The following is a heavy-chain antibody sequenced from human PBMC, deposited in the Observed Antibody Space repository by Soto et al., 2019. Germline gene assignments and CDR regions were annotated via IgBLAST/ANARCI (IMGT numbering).Heavy chain of an antibody. CDR2: TIPIFDTP. CDR1: GGTFGNLG. D-gene: IGHD6-6*01. J-gene: IGHJ5*01. V-gene: IGHV1-69*01. CDR3: AREREYVSGTKYNWFAS. Sequence: QMQLVQSGAEVKKPGSSVKVSCKASGGTFGNLGISWLRQAPGQGLEWMGGTIPIFDTPHYAEKFRDRLTITADATSTAYMELTSLSAKDTARYYCAREREYVSGTKYNWFASWGQGTLFTVSS.